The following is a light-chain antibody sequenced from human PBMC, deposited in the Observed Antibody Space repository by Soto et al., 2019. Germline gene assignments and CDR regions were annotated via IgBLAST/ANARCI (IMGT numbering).Light chain of an antibody. Sequence: QSVLTQPASVSGSPGQSITISCTGTATDVGGNKFVSWYQHHPGRAPKVIISDVSHRPSGVSNRFSGSKSGSTASLTISGLQAEDEADYYCCSYTSSNTYVFGSGTRSPS. J-gene: IGLJ1*01. CDR3: CSYTSSNTYV. V-gene: IGLV2-14*01. CDR2: DVS. CDR1: ATDVGGNKF.